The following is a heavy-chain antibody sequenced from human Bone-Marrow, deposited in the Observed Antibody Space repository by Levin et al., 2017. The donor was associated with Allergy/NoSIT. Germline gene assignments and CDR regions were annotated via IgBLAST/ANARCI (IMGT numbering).Heavy chain of an antibody. V-gene: IGHV3-9*01. J-gene: IGHJ4*02. CDR2: ISWNSATI. CDR3: VKDSMAYYDGHIYYRYFDN. Sequence: GGSLRLSCEGSGFKFDDFAMHWVRQAPGKGLEWVSSISWNSATIVYADSVKGRFTISRDNAKSSLYLEMNTLRTADTALYYCVKDSMAYYDGHIYYRYFDNWGQGTLVTVSS. CDR1: GFKFDDFA. D-gene: IGHD3-22*01.